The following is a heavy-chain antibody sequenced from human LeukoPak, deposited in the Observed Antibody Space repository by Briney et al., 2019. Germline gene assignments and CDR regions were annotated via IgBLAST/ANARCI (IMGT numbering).Heavy chain of an antibody. J-gene: IGHJ4*02. CDR1: GGSSSGYY. D-gene: IGHD3-16*02. Sequence: PSETLSLTCAVYGGSSSGYYWSWIRQPPGKGLEWIGEINHSGSTNYNPSLKSRVTISVDTSKNQFSLKLSSVTAADTAVYYCARGSDYDYVWGSYRPKKTIDYWGQGTLVTVSS. V-gene: IGHV4-34*01. CDR2: INHSGST. CDR3: ARGSDYDYVWGSYRPKKTIDY.